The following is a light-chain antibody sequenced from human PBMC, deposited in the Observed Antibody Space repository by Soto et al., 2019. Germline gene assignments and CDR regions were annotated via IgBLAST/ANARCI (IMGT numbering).Light chain of an antibody. J-gene: IGKJ2*01. V-gene: IGKV3-11*01. CDR1: QTVSSY. CDR2: DAS. CDR3: QQRSNWPYT. Sequence: EIVLTQSPATLSLSPGERVTLSCRASQTVSSYLAWYQQKSGQAPRLLIYDASKRATGIPARFSGSGSETDFTLTISSLAPDDFAVYYCQQRSNWPYTFGQGTQLEIK.